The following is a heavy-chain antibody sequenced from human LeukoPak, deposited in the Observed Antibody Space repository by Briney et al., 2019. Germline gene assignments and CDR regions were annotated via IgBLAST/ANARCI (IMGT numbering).Heavy chain of an antibody. CDR1: GGTFSSYA. CDR3: ARDNRFSGSYSNADAFDI. J-gene: IGHJ3*02. V-gene: IGHV1-69*04. D-gene: IGHD1-26*01. Sequence: GASVKVSCKASGGTFSSYAISWVRQAPGQGLEWMGRIIPILGIANYAQKFQGRVTITADKSTSTAYMELSSLRSEDTAVYYCARDNRFSGSYSNADAFDIWGQGTMVTVSS. CDR2: IIPILGIA.